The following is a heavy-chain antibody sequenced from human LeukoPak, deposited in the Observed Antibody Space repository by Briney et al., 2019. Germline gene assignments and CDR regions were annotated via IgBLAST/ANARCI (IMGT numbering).Heavy chain of an antibody. D-gene: IGHD5-24*01. CDR2: ISGSGSTK. CDR3: ARLQGYNFDY. CDR1: GFTFSSYE. Sequence: GGSLRLSCAASGFTFSSYEMNWVRQAPGEGLEWVSYISGSGSTKYYTDSVKGRFTISRENAKNSLDLQMNSLRAEDTAVYYCARLQGYNFDYWGQGTLVTVS. V-gene: IGHV3-48*03. J-gene: IGHJ4*02.